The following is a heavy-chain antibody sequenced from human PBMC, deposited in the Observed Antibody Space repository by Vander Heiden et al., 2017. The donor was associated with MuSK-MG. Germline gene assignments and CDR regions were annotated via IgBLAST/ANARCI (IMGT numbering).Heavy chain of an antibody. Sequence: QVQLVESGGGVVQPGRSLRPSCAAPEFTFSSYLMHWVRQAPGKGLEWVAVISYDGSNKYYADSVKGRFTISRDNSKNTLYLQMNSLRAEDTAVYYCARAVRGYSSGWFLAFDYWGQGTLVTVSS. D-gene: IGHD6-19*01. CDR2: ISYDGSNK. CDR3: ARAVRGYSSGWFLAFDY. CDR1: EFTFSSYL. J-gene: IGHJ4*02. V-gene: IGHV3-30*04.